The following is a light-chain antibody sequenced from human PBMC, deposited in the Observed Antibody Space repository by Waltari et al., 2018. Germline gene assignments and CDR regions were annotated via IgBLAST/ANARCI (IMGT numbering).Light chain of an antibody. J-gene: IGLJ1*01. Sequence: QSALTQPPSASGSPGQSVTISCTGTGSGGSVSWYQQLPGKAPKLLIYEVSKRPSGVPYRLSGSQAGNTASLTVSVLQAEDESDYYCSSDAVSNNFYDFGSGTKVTVL. V-gene: IGLV2-8*01. CDR1: GSGGS. CDR3: SSDAVSNNFYD. CDR2: EVS.